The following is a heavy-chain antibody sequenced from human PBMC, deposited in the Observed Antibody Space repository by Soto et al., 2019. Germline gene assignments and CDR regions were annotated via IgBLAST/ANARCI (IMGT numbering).Heavy chain of an antibody. CDR3: ARDRGDIYFDY. CDR1: GGSISSSSYY. D-gene: IGHD3-10*01. CDR2: IYYSGST. V-gene: IGHV4-39*07. Sequence: SETLSLTCTVSGGSISSSSYYWRWIRQPPGKGLEWIGSIYYSGSTHYNTSLKSRVTISVDMSKNQFSLKLSSVTAAYTAVYSCARDRGDIYFDYWGQETLLTVSS. J-gene: IGHJ4*02.